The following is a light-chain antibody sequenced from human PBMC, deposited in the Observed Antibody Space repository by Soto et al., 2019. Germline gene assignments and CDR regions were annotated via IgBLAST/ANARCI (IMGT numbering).Light chain of an antibody. CDR1: SGSIGSNS. CDR3: QSYDTNTVV. CDR2: EDD. Sequence: NFILTQPHSVSESPGKTVTISCTRSSGSIGSNSVQWYRQRPGSAPTIVIYEDDQRPSGVPNRFAGSIDRSSNSASLTISGLQTEDEADYYCQSYDTNTVVFGGGTKLTVL. V-gene: IGLV6-57*04. J-gene: IGLJ2*01.